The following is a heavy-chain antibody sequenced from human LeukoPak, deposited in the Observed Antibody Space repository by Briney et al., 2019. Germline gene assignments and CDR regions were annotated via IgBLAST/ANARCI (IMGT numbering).Heavy chain of an antibody. V-gene: IGHV3-11*05. CDR3: ARVRGYTGMVDY. Sequence: GGSLRLSCAASGFSFSDYYMSWIRQAPGKGLEWVSYISSSGSYINYADSVKGRFTISRDNAKNSLYLQMNSLRAEDTAVYYCARVRGYTGMVDYWGQGTLVTVSS. J-gene: IGHJ4*02. CDR2: ISSSGSYI. CDR1: GFSFSDYY. D-gene: IGHD5-18*01.